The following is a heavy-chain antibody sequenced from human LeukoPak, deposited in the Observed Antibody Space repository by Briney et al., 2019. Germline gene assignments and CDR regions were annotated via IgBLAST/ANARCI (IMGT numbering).Heavy chain of an antibody. V-gene: IGHV4-39*07. CDR3: AGSSSWYVFDY. D-gene: IGHD6-13*01. CDR2: IYYSGST. J-gene: IGHJ4*02. Sequence: SETLSLTCTVSGGSISSSSYYWGWIRQPPGKGLEWIGSIYYSGSTYYNPSLKSRVTISVDTSKNQFSLKLSSVTAADTAVYYCAGSSSWYVFDYWGQGTLVTVSS. CDR1: GGSISSSSYY.